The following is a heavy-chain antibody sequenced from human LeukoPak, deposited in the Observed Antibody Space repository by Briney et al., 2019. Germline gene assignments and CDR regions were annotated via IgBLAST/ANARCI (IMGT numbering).Heavy chain of an antibody. Sequence: GGSLRLSCAASGFTFSSYARHWVRQAPGKGLEWVAVISYDGSNKYYADSVKGRFTISRDNSKNTLYLQMNSLRAEDTAVYYCAKDLQAVAGDYWGQGTLVTVSS. J-gene: IGHJ4*02. D-gene: IGHD6-19*01. V-gene: IGHV3-30-3*01. CDR2: ISYDGSNK. CDR3: AKDLQAVAGDY. CDR1: GFTFSSYA.